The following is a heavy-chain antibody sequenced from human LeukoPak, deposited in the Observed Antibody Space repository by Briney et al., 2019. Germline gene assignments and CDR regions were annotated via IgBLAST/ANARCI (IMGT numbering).Heavy chain of an antibody. V-gene: IGHV5-51*01. Sequence: GGSLKISCKASVFSFTNYWIAWVRQTPGQGLEWMGSIYPGDSDTRYNPSFQGQVTISADKSIKTAYLQWSNLKASDTAIYYCARRGGGSSGGFYFDYWGQGSLVTVSS. CDR2: IYPGDSDT. CDR1: VFSFTNYW. J-gene: IGHJ4*02. D-gene: IGHD2-15*01. CDR3: ARRGGGSSGGFYFDY.